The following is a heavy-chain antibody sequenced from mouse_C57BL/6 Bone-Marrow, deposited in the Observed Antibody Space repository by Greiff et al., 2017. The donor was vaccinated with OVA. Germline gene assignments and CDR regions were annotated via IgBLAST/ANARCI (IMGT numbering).Heavy chain of an antibody. V-gene: IGHV14-2*01. J-gene: IGHJ3*01. CDR2: IDPAGGDT. D-gene: IGHD1-1*01. CDR3: ARDYSSGCAY. Sequence: VQLQQSGAELVKPGASVKLSCTASGFNITDYYMHWVKQRTEQGLEWIGRIDPAGGDTKYAQKFQGKAPITADKSSNTAYLQLSSLTSEVTAVYYCARDYSSGCAYWGQGTLVTVSA. CDR1: GFNITDYY.